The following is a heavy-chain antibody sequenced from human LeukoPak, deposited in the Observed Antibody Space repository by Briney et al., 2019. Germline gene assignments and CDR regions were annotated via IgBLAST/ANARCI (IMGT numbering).Heavy chain of an antibody. CDR3: SRRPRKSGSDDGPRGLDY. V-gene: IGHV4-34*01. CDR2: INQSGTT. CDR1: GESFSSYY. J-gene: IGHJ4*02. D-gene: IGHD1-26*01. Sequence: SETLSLTCAVYGESFSSYYWSWIRQPPGTGLEWVGEINQSGTTNYNPSLESRVAMSVDPSKNQFSLNLTSVPAADTAVYYCSRRPRKSGSDDGPRGLDYWGQGTLVTVSS.